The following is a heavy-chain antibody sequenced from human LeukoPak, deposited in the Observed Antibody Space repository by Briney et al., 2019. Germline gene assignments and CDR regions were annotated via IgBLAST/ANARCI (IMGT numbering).Heavy chain of an antibody. Sequence: SETLSLTCTVSGGSISSYYWSWIRQPAGKGLEWIGRIYTSGSTNYNPSLKSRVTMSVDTSKNQFSLKLSSVTAADTAVYYCARGGYYGGGFYYYYMDVWGKGTTVTVSS. CDR2: IYTSGST. J-gene: IGHJ6*03. CDR3: ARGGYYGGGFYYYYMDV. D-gene: IGHD4-23*01. V-gene: IGHV4-4*07. CDR1: GGSISSYY.